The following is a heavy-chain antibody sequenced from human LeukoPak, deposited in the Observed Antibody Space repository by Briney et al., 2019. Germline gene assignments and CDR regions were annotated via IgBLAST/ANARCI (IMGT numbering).Heavy chain of an antibody. J-gene: IGHJ4*02. CDR2: INPSGGST. Sequence: ASVKVSCKASGYTFTSYYMHWVRQAPGQGLEWMGIINPSGGSTNYAQKFQGRVTMTRDTSTSTVYMELSSLRPEDTAVYYCARVTLQTGDYDYWGQGTLVTVSS. V-gene: IGHV1-46*01. CDR1: GYTFTSYY. CDR3: ARVTLQTGDYDY. D-gene: IGHD1-1*01.